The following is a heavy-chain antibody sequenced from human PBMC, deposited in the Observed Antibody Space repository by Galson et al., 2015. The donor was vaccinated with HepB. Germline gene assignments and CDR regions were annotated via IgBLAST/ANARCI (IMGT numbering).Heavy chain of an antibody. CDR3: ARDRDYGDDYVGPGDAFDI. CDR1: GFTFSSYS. V-gene: IGHV3-21*01. Sequence: PRLSCAASGFTFSSYSMNWVRQAPGKGLEWVSYISSSSSYIYYADSVKGRFTISRDNAKNSLYLQMNSLRAEDTAVYYCARDRDYGDDYVGPGDAFDIWGQGTMVIVSS. CDR2: ISSSSSYI. J-gene: IGHJ3*02. D-gene: IGHD4-17*01.